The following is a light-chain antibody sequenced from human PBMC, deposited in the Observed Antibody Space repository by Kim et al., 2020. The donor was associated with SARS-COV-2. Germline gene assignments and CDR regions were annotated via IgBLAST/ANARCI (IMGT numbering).Light chain of an antibody. J-gene: IGKJ3*01. CDR3: MQGIHLPPR. CDR2: KVS. Sequence: DVVLTQSPHSLSVTLGQPASISCRSSQSLIYSDGNTYLNWFQQRPGQSPRRLIYKVSNRDSGVPDRFSGSGSGASFTLKINRVEAEDVWVYYCMQGIHLPPRFGPGTKVDIK. V-gene: IGKV2-30*01. CDR1: QSLIYSDGNTY.